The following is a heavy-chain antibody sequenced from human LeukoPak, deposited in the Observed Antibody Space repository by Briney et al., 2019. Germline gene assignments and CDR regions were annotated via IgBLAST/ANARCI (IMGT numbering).Heavy chain of an antibody. J-gene: IGHJ6*03. CDR3: ARDYGDYAYYNYFFMDV. CDR1: GGSISSYY. CDR2: IYTSGST. D-gene: IGHD4-17*01. Sequence: PSETLSLTCTVSGGSISSYYWSWIRQPAGKGLEWIGRIYTSGSTNYNPSLKSRVIMSVDTSKNQLSLKLSSGTAADTAVYYCARDYGDYAYYNYFFMDVWGKGTTVTVS. V-gene: IGHV4-4*07.